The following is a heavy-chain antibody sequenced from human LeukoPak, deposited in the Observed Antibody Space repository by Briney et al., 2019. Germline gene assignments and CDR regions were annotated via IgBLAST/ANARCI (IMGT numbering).Heavy chain of an antibody. CDR1: GGSISTHNYY. V-gene: IGHV4-39*01. CDR2: IYYSGST. J-gene: IGHJ5*02. D-gene: IGHD2-15*01. CDR3: ASVVAAT. Sequence: SETLSLTCTVSGGSISTHNYYWGWIRQPPGKGLEWIGSIYYSGSTFYNPSLKSRLTISVDTSRNQFSLKLNSVTAADTAVYYCASVVAATWGQGTLVTVSS.